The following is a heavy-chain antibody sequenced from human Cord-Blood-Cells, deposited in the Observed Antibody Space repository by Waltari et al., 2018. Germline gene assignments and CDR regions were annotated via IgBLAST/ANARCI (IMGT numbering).Heavy chain of an antibody. CDR2: IYHSGST. D-gene: IGHD6-13*01. J-gene: IGHJ5*02. Sequence: QVQLQESGPGLVKPSETLSLTCAVSGYSISSGYYWGWIRQPPGKGLEWIGSIYHSGSTYYNPSLKSRVTISVDTSKNQFSLKLSSVTAADTAVYYCARDRGSSSWYPGESWFDPWGQGTLVTVSS. CDR3: ARDRGSSSWYPGESWFDP. V-gene: IGHV4-38-2*02. CDR1: GYSISSGYY.